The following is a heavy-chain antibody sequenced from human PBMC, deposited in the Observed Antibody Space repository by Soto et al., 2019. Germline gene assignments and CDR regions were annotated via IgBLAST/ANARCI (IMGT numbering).Heavy chain of an antibody. V-gene: IGHV3-30*18. Sequence: GGSLRLSCAASGFTFSSYGMHWVRQAPGKGLEWVAVISYDGSNKYYADSVKGRFTISRDNSKNTLYLQMNSLRAEDTAVYYCAKDRFSITMIVGANGMDVWGQGTTVTVSS. J-gene: IGHJ6*02. CDR2: ISYDGSNK. D-gene: IGHD3-22*01. CDR3: AKDRFSITMIVGANGMDV. CDR1: GFTFSSYG.